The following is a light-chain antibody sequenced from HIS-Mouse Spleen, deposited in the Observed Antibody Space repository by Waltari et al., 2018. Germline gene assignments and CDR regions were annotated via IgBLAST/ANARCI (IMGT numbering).Light chain of an antibody. CDR1: NIGSKN. CDR3: QVWDSSTWM. V-gene: IGLV3-9*01. Sequence: SYELTQPLSVSVALGQTARITCGGNNIGSKNVHWYQQKPGQAPVLVIYRDSNRPSGIHERFSGSNSGNTATLTISRAQAGDEADYYCQVWDSSTWMFGGGTKLTVL. CDR2: RDS. J-gene: IGLJ3*02.